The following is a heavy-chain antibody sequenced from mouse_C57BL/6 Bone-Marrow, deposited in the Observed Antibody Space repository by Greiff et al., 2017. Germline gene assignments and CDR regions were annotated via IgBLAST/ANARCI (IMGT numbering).Heavy chain of an antibody. Sequence: QVQLQQPGAELVKPGASVKMSCKASGYTFTSYWLTWVKQRPGQGLEWIGDIYPGSGSTNYNEKFKSKATLTVDTSASTADMQLSSLTSEDSAVYYCATLRFAYWGQGTLVTVSA. CDR2: IYPGSGST. CDR1: GYTFTSYW. V-gene: IGHV1-55*01. J-gene: IGHJ3*01. CDR3: ATLRFAY.